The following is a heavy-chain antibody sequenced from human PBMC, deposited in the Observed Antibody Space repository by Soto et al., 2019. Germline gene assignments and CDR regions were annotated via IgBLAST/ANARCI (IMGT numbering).Heavy chain of an antibody. CDR1: GFTFSSYA. V-gene: IGHV3-30-3*01. Sequence: QVQLVESGGGVVQPGRSLRLSCAASGFTFSSYAMHWVRQAPGKGLAWVAVISYDGSNKYYADSVKGRFTISRDNSKNTLYLQMNSLRAEDTAVYYCAREEKPDAGGYFDYWGQGTLVTVSS. J-gene: IGHJ4*02. D-gene: IGHD3-10*01. CDR2: ISYDGSNK. CDR3: AREEKPDAGGYFDY.